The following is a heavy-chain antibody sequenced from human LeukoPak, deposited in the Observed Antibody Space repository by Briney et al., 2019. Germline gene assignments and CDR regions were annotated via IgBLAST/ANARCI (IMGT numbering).Heavy chain of an antibody. CDR3: ARQKATAGYWFDP. Sequence: PSETLSLTCTVSGGSISGYYWSWIRQPPGKGLEWIGYIYYSGSTKYNPSLKSRVIISVDTSNNQFSLKLSSVTAADTAVYYCARQKATAGYWFDPWGQGTLVAVSS. CDR1: GGSISGYY. V-gene: IGHV4-59*08. J-gene: IGHJ5*02. D-gene: IGHD6-13*01. CDR2: IYYSGST.